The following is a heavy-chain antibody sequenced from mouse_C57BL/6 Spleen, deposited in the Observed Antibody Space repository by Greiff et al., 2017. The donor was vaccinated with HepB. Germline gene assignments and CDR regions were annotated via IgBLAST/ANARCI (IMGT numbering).Heavy chain of an antibody. CDR1: GFTFNTYA. CDR2: IRSKSSNYAT. CDR3: VRDYYGSSYPYYYAMDY. Sequence: DVQLVESGGGLVQPQGSLKLSCAASGFTFNTYAMHWVRQAPGKGLEWVARIRSKSSNYATYYADSVKDRFTISRDDSQSMLYLQMNNLKTEDTAMYYCVRDYYGSSYPYYYAMDYWGQGTSVTVSS. V-gene: IGHV10-3*01. J-gene: IGHJ4*01. D-gene: IGHD1-1*01.